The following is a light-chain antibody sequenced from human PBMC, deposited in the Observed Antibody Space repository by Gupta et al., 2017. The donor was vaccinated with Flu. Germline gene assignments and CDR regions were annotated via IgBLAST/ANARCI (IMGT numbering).Light chain of an antibody. CDR3: MQALETPFT. J-gene: IGKJ3*01. V-gene: IGKV2-28*01. Sequence: LNWYLQKPGQSPQLIIYLASTRTSGVPARFDASGSGTDFTLKLNTVEAEDVGVYYCMQALETPFTFGPGTKVEIK. CDR2: LAS.